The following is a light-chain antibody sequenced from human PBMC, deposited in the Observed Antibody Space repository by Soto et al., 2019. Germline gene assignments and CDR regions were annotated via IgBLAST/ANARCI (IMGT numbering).Light chain of an antibody. CDR2: DAS. CDR1: QSVSNY. V-gene: IGKV3-11*01. Sequence: EIVLTQSPATLSLSPGERATLSCRASQSVSNYLAWYQQKPVQAPRLLIYDASNRATGIPARFSGSGSGTDFTLTISSLEPEDFAVYYCQQRSNWPPTWTFGQGTKVEIK. J-gene: IGKJ1*01. CDR3: QQRSNWPPTWT.